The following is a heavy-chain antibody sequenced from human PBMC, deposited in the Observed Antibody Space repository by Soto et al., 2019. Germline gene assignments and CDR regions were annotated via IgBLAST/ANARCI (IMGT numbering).Heavy chain of an antibody. CDR2: IYYSGST. Sequence: PSETLSLTCTVAGGSSSSYDWSWIRQPPGKGLEWIGYIYYSGSTNYNPSLKSRVTISVDTSKNQFSLKLSSVTAADTAVYFCAREALIPGSDSVTDFWGKGASDPVSS. V-gene: IGHV4-59*01. D-gene: IGHD5-18*01. J-gene: IGHJ6*04. CDR1: GGSSSSYD. CDR3: AREALIPGSDSVTDF.